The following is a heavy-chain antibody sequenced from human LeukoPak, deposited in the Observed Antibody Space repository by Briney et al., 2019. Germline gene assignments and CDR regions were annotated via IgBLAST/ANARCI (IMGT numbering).Heavy chain of an antibody. CDR2: INTDGSDT. Sequence: GGSLRLSCAASGFTFGNSWMNWFRQAPGKRLVWVSRINTDGSDTTYADSVKGRFTISRDNAKNTLYLQMNSLRAEDSAVYYCANSYSPPHYWGQGTLVTVSS. CDR1: GFTFGNSW. J-gene: IGHJ4*02. V-gene: IGHV3-74*01. CDR3: ANSYSPPHY. D-gene: IGHD3-10*01.